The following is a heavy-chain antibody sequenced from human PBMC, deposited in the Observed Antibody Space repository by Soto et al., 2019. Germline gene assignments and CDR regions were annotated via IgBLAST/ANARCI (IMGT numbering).Heavy chain of an antibody. D-gene: IGHD2-15*01. V-gene: IGHV3-30-3*01. J-gene: IGHJ5*02. CDR3: ARQVA. Sequence: QVQLVESGGGEVRPGKSLILSCAASAFTFSTYVMHWVRQAPGKGLEWVAVISSDGNNRYYADSVKGRFTLSRDNSKNMLYLQMNSLRVEDTAVYYSARQVAWGQGTLVTVSS. CDR2: ISSDGNNR. CDR1: AFTFSTYV.